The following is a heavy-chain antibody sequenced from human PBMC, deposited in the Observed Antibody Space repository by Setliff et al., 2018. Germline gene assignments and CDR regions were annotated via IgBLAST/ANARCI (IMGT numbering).Heavy chain of an antibody. CDR1: GFTFSDYS. CDR2: IKPDGSEK. V-gene: IGHV3-7*01. J-gene: IGHJ4*02. D-gene: IGHD3-10*01. CDR3: VGAGTYSY. Sequence: GGSLRLSCETSGFTFSDYSFDWVRQAPGKGLEGVASIKPDGSEKYYVDSVKGRFPISRDNAKNSPSLQMNSLRTEDTAVYYCVGAGTYSYWGQGTLVTVS.